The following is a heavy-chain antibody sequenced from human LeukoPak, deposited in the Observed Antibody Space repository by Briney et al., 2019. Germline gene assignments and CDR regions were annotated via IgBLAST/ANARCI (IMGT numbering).Heavy chain of an antibody. V-gene: IGHV4-34*01. J-gene: IGHJ5*02. D-gene: IGHD2-2*01. CDR1: GGSFSGYY. Sequence: SETLSLTCAVYGGSFSGYYWSWIRQPPGKGLEWIGEINHSGSTNYNPSLRSRVTISVDTSKNQFSLKLSSVTAADTAVYYCARDLNPARFDPWGQGTLVTVSS. CDR2: INHSGST. CDR3: ARDLNPARFDP.